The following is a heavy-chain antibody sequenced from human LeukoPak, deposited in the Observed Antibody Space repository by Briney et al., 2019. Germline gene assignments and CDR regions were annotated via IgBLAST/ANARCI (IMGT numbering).Heavy chain of an antibody. D-gene: IGHD4-23*01. CDR1: GFTFSSYS. CDR2: ISSSSSYI. Sequence: PGGSLRLSCAASGFTFSSYSMNWVRQAPGKGLEWVSSISSSSSYIYYADSVKGRFTISRDNAKSSLYLQMNSLRAEDTAVYYCARDGGHYGGNSFDYWGQGTLVTVSS. J-gene: IGHJ4*02. CDR3: ARDGGHYGGNSFDY. V-gene: IGHV3-21*01.